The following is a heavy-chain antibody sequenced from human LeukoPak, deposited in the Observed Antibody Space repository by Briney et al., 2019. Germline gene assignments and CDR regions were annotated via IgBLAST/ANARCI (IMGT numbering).Heavy chain of an antibody. CDR3: ARPGYYYGMDV. J-gene: IGHJ6*02. V-gene: IGHV3-48*03. CDR2: ISSSGSSI. D-gene: IGHD3-10*01. CDR1: GFTLSRNE. Sequence: GGSLRLSCAASGFTLSRNEMNWVRQAPGKGLEWVSYISSSGSSIYYADSVKGRFTISRDNAKNSLYLQMNSLRVEDTAVYYCARPGYYYGMDVWGQGTTVTVSS.